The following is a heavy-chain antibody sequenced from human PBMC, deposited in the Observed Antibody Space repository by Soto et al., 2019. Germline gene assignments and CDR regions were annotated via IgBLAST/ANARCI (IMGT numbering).Heavy chain of an antibody. CDR3: ARWSYLDY. CDR1: GFSFGSYA. Sequence: VGSLRLSCAASGFSFGSYALSWVRQAPGKGLEWVSTISGSDGKTFYADSVKGRFCISRETSQSTLYLQMNSLSADDTPMYYCARWSYLDYWGQGTRVTVSS. J-gene: IGHJ4*02. D-gene: IGHD3-3*01. CDR2: ISGSDGKT. V-gene: IGHV3-23*01.